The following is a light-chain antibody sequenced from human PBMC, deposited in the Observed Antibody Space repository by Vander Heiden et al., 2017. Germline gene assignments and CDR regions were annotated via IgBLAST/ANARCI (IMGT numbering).Light chain of an antibody. Sequence: EIVLTQSPGTLSLSPGERGTLSCRASQSVSSSYSAWYQQKPGQPPRLLIYGASSRATGIPDRFSGSGSGTDFTLTISRLEPEDFAVYYCQQYGSSPLTFGGGTKVEIK. CDR1: QSVSSSY. V-gene: IGKV3-20*01. CDR2: GAS. J-gene: IGKJ4*01. CDR3: QQYGSSPLT.